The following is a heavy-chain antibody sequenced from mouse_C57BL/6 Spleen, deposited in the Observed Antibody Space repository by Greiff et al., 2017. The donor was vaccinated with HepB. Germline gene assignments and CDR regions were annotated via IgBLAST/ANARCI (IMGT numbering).Heavy chain of an antibody. CDR1: GFTFSSYA. Sequence: EVHLVESGGGLVKPGGSLKLSCAASGFTFSSYAMSWVRQTPEKRLEWVATISDGGSYTYYPDNVKGRFTISRDNAKNNLYLQMSHLKSEDTAMYYCARDNGLDAMDYWGQGTSVTVSS. D-gene: IGHD2-2*01. CDR3: ARDNGLDAMDY. V-gene: IGHV5-4*01. J-gene: IGHJ4*01. CDR2: ISDGGSYT.